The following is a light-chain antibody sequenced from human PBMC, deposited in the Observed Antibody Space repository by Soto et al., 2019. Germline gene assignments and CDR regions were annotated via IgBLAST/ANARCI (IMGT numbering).Light chain of an antibody. V-gene: IGKV1-5*03. J-gene: IGKJ2*01. Sequence: DIHMTQSPSTLSASVGDRVTITCRASQSINNWLAWYQQKPGKAPKLLIYEASSLLSGVPSRFSGSGSGTEFTLTISSLQPDDFADYYCQQYDSDSSTFGQGTKLDI. CDR3: QQYDSDSST. CDR1: QSINNW. CDR2: EAS.